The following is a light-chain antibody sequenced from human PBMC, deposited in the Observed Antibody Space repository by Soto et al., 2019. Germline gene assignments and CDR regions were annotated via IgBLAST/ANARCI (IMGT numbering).Light chain of an antibody. CDR1: QTISSW. CDR3: QQYNTYWT. CDR2: KAS. V-gene: IGKV1-5*03. Sequence: DIQMTQSPSTLSASVGDRVTITCRASQTISSWLAWYQAKPGKAPKLLIYKASNLGSGVPSRFSGSGSGTEFTITISSLKPDDFAKYYCQQYNTYWTFGQGTKVEIK. J-gene: IGKJ1*01.